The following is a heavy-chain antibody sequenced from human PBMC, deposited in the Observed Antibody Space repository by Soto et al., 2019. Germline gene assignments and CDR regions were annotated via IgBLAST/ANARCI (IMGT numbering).Heavy chain of an antibody. CDR2: IYHSGTT. D-gene: IGHD2-2*02. V-gene: IGHV4-4*02. J-gene: IGHJ6*02. CDR3: AKEVVVAPGAIRGYGLAV. CDR1: GGSISSPNW. Sequence: QVQLQESGPGLLKPSGTLSLTCAVSGGSISSPNWWSWVRQSPWKGLEWIGEIYHSGTTNYNPSHKGRVTISLEKSKSQFSLKVNSVTAADTAIYYCAKEVVVAPGAIRGYGLAVWGPGTTVTVSS.